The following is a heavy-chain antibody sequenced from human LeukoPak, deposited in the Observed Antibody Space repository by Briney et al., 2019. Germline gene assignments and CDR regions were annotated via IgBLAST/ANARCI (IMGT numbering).Heavy chain of an antibody. CDR3: ARDRGSSDPWDY. CDR2: IYYSGST. D-gene: IGHD3-16*01. V-gene: IGHV4-39*07. CDR1: GGSISSSSYY. Sequence: KTSETLSLTCTVSGGSISSSSYYWGWIRQPPGKGLEWIGSIYYSGSTYHNPSLKSRVTISVDTSKNQFSLKLSSVTAADTAVYYCARDRGSSDPWDYWGQGTLVTVSS. J-gene: IGHJ4*02.